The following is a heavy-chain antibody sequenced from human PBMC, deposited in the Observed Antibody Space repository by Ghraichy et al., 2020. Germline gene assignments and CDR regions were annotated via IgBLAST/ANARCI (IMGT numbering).Heavy chain of an antibody. Sequence: SETLSLTCTVSGGSISSSSYYWGWIRQPPGKGLEWIGSIYYSGSTYYNPSLKSRVTISVDTSKNQFSLKLSSVTAADTAVYYCARHGVLTSFGYWGQGTLVTVSS. CDR3: ARHGVLTSFGY. CDR1: GGSISSSSYY. CDR2: IYYSGST. D-gene: IGHD3-10*01. V-gene: IGHV4-39*01. J-gene: IGHJ4*02.